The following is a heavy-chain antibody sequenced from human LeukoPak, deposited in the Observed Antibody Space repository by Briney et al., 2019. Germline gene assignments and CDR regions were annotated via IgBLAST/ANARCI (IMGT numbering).Heavy chain of an antibody. V-gene: IGHV3-30-3*01. CDR2: ISYDGSNK. CDR3: ARDGGRGGGVYGDYWTGYFDY. CDR1: GFTFSSYA. Sequence: AGRSLRLSCAASGFTFSSYAMHWVRQAPGKGLEWVAVISYDGSNKYYADSVKGRFTISRDNSKNTLYLQMNSLRAEDTAVYYCARDGGRGGGVYGDYWTGYFDYWGQGTLVTVSS. J-gene: IGHJ4*02. D-gene: IGHD4-17*01.